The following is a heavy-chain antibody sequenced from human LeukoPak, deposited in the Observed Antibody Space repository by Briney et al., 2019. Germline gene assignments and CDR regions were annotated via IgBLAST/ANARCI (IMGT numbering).Heavy chain of an antibody. D-gene: IGHD2-15*01. Sequence: SLRLSCAASGFTFDDYAMHWVRQAPGEGLEWVSGISWNSGSIGYGDSAKGRFTISRDNAKNSLYLQMNSLRAEDTALYYCAKGYCSGGSCYSGEFFDYWGQGTLVTVSS. CDR1: GFTFDDYA. V-gene: IGHV3-9*01. CDR3: AKGYCSGGSCYSGEFFDY. CDR2: ISWNSGSI. J-gene: IGHJ4*02.